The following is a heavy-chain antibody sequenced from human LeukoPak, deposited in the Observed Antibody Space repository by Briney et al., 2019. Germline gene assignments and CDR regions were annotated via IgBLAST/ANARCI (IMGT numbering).Heavy chain of an antibody. D-gene: IGHD3-10*01. CDR1: EYTFNSNA. J-gene: IGHJ4*02. CDR2: ISGSGTST. CDR3: AKEPASGSCFDY. V-gene: IGHV3-23*01. Sequence: GGSLRLSLTAPEYTFNSNAISWVGQAPGKGLKWVSGISGSGTSTYYADSVKGRFTISRDNSKNTLYLQMNSLRAEDTALYYCAKEPASGSCFDYWGQGTLVTVSS.